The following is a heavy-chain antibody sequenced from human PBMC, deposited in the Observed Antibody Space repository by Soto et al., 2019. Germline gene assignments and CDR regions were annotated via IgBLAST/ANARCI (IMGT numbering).Heavy chain of an antibody. CDR1: GGTFSSYA. CDR3: ARGLFPYYYYYYGMDV. Sequence: QVQLVQSGAEVKKPGSSVMVSCKASGGTFSSYAISWVRQAPGQGLEWMGGIIPIFGTANYAQKFQGRVTITADESTSTAYMELSSLRSEDTAVYYCARGLFPYYYYYYGMDVWGQGTTVTVSS. CDR2: IIPIFGTA. D-gene: IGHD2-21*01. V-gene: IGHV1-69*01. J-gene: IGHJ6*02.